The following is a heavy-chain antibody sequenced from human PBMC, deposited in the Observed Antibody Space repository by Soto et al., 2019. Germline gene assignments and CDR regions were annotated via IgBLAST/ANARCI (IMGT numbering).Heavy chain of an antibody. CDR2: VYESGST. D-gene: IGHD3-10*01. V-gene: IGHV4-61*01. J-gene: IGHJ4*02. CDR3: ARDKSGSGSYFYYFDS. CDR1: GASFRSGSYY. Sequence: SATLSLPCTVSGASFRSGSYYCTWIRQPPGKGLEWIGCVYESGSTNYNPSLKSRVSISEDTSKNQFSLRLSSVTAADTAVYYCARDKSGSGSYFYYFDSWGQG.